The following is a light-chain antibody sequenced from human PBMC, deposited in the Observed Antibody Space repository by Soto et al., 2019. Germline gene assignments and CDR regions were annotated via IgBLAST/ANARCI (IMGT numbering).Light chain of an antibody. J-gene: IGKJ1*01. V-gene: IGKV1-27*01. Sequence: DIQMTQSPSSLSASVGDRVTITCRASQHISDYLGWYQQRPGKVPNLIIYAASSLQSGVPSRFSGSGSGTDFTLTITSLQPEDVATYYCQEYTSVLRTFGQGARVEI. CDR3: QEYTSVLRT. CDR2: AAS. CDR1: QHISDY.